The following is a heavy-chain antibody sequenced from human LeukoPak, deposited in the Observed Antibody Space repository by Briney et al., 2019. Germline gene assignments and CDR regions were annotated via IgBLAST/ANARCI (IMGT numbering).Heavy chain of an antibody. CDR2: INWNGGST. J-gene: IGHJ6*03. CDR1: GFTFDDYG. D-gene: IGHD3-10*01. V-gene: IGHV3-20*04. CDR3: ARDGSGSYSSEGYYYYYYMDV. Sequence: GGSLRLSCAASGFTFDDYGMSWVRQAPGKGLEWVSGINWNGGSTGYADSVKGRFTISRDNAKNSLYLQMNSLRAEDTALYYCARDGSGSYSSEGYYYYYYMDVWGKGTTVTVSS.